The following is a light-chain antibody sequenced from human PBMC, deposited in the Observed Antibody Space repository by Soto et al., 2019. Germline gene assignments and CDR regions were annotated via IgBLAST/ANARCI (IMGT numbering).Light chain of an antibody. CDR2: GAS. Sequence: DIVLTQSPATLSLSPGERATLSCRASQTISTHLAWYQQKPGQAPRLLIYGASYRATGIPARISGSGSGTDFTLTISGLEPEDFAVYYYQERSNWPTTFGQGTRLEV. J-gene: IGKJ5*01. CDR1: QTISTH. V-gene: IGKV3-11*01. CDR3: QERSNWPTT.